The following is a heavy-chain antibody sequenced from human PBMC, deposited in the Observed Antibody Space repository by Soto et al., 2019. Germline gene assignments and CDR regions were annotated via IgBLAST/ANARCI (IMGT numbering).Heavy chain of an antibody. D-gene: IGHD3-22*01. CDR3: ARATLSIVVTPYYYYYGMDV. Sequence: ASVKVSCKASGGTFSSYAISWVRQAPGQGLEWMGGIIPIFGTANYAQKFQGRVTITADESTSTAYMELSSLRSEDTAVYYCARATLSIVVTPYYYYYGMDVWGQGTTVTVSS. V-gene: IGHV1-69*13. CDR1: GGTFSSYA. CDR2: IIPIFGTA. J-gene: IGHJ6*02.